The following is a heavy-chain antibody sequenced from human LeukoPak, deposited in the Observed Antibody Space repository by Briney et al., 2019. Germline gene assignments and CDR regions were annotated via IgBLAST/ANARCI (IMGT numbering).Heavy chain of an antibody. Sequence: GGSLRLSCAASGFTFSSYSMNWVRQAPGKGLEWVSYISSSSSTIYYADSVKGRFTISRDNAKNSLYLQMNSLGAEDTAVYYCARDPQGAAAGSFDYWGQGTLVTVSS. D-gene: IGHD6-13*01. CDR1: GFTFSSYS. V-gene: IGHV3-48*04. CDR3: ARDPQGAAAGSFDY. CDR2: ISSSSSTI. J-gene: IGHJ4*02.